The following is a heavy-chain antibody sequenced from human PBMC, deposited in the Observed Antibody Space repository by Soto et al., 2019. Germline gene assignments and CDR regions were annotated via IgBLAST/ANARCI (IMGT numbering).Heavy chain of an antibody. Sequence: SETLSLTCAVYGGSFSGYYWSWIRQPPGKGLEWIGEINHSGSTNYNPSLKSRVTISVDTSKNQCSLKLSSVAAAYAAVYYCAREHTVVVTLDYWGQGTLVTVSS. CDR1: GGSFSGYY. V-gene: IGHV4-34*01. J-gene: IGHJ4*02. CDR3: AREHTVVVTLDY. D-gene: IGHD2-21*02. CDR2: INHSGST.